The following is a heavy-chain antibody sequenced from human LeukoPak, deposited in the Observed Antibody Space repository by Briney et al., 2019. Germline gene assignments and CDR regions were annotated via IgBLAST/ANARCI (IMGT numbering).Heavy chain of an antibody. CDR3: ARGNHEYSSPRRFGY. D-gene: IGHD6-6*01. Sequence: PGGSLRLSCAASGFTFSSYWMSWVRQAPGKGLEWVANIKQDGSEKYYVDSVKGRFTISRDNAKNSLYLQMNSLRAEDTAVYYCARGNHEYSSPRRFGYWGQGTLVTVSS. CDR1: GFTFSSYW. CDR2: IKQDGSEK. J-gene: IGHJ4*02. V-gene: IGHV3-7*01.